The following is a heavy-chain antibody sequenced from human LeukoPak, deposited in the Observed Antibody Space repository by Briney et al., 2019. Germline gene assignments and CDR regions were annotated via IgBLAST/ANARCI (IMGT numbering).Heavy chain of an antibody. J-gene: IGHJ4*02. CDR3: AKDRYYYDSSGYYYFDY. CDR1: KFTFTSYG. CDR2: ISYDGSNK. D-gene: IGHD3-22*01. V-gene: IGHV3-30*18. Sequence: PGRSLRLSCAASKFTFTSYGMHWVRQAPGKGLEWVAVISYDGSNKYYADSVKGRFTISRDNSKNTLYLQMNSLRAEDTAVYYCAKDRYYYDSSGYYYFDYWGQGTLVTVSS.